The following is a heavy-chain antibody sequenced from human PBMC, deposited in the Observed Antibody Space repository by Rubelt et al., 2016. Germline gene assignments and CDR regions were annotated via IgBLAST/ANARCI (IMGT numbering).Heavy chain of an antibody. D-gene: IGHD1-1*01. Sequence: QLQLQESGPGLVKPSETLSLTCTVSGGSISSSSYYWGWIRQPPGKGLEWIGSIYYSGSTYYNPSLKSRVTISVDTSKNQFSLKLSSVTAADTAVYYCARCGERRSYVLDYWGQGTLVTVSS. CDR1: GGSISSSSYY. CDR2: IYYSGST. J-gene: IGHJ4*02. V-gene: IGHV4-39*07. CDR3: ARCGERRSYVLDY.